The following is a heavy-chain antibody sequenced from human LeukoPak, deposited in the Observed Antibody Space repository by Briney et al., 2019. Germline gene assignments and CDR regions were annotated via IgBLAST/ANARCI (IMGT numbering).Heavy chain of an antibody. Sequence: GGSLRLSCAASGFTFNSYAMSWVRQAPGKGLEWVSGISTTGGSTYYADSVKGRFAICRDNSNNTLYLQMNSLRGEDTAVYYCAKDWTTVVTPKGYYFDSWGQGTLVTVSS. J-gene: IGHJ4*02. CDR2: ISTTGGST. D-gene: IGHD4-23*01. V-gene: IGHV3-23*01. CDR3: AKDWTTVVTPKGYYFDS. CDR1: GFTFNSYA.